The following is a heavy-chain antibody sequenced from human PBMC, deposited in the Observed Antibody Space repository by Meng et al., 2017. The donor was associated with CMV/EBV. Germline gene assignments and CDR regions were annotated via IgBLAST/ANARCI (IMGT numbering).Heavy chain of an antibody. V-gene: IGHV4-38-2*02. CDR3: ARDDCSGGSCYGY. D-gene: IGHD2-15*01. J-gene: IGHJ4*02. CDR1: GYSISSGYY. CDR2: IYHSVST. Sequence: SETLSLTCTVSGYSISSGYYWGWIRQPPGKGLEWIGSIYHSVSTYYNPSLKSRVTISVDTSKNQFSLKLSSVTAADTAVYYCARDDCSGGSCYGYWGQGTLVTVSS.